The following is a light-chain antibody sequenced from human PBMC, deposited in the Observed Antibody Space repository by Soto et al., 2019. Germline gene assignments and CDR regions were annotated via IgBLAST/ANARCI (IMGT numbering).Light chain of an antibody. CDR1: NSDIGVYNY. CDR2: EVH. J-gene: IGLJ1*01. V-gene: IGLV2-14*01. CDR3: CSYAGSYVYV. Sequence: QSALTQPASVSGSPGQSITISCTGTNSDIGVYNYVSWFQQHPGKAPKLLIYEVHDRPSGVSDRFSGSKSGNTASLTISGLQAEDEADYYCCSYAGSYVYVFGTGTKLTVL.